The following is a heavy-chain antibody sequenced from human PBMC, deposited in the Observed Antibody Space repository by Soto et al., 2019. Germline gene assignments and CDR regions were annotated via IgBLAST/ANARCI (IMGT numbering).Heavy chain of an antibody. Sequence: QVQLVESGGGVVQPGRSLRLSCAASGFTFSSYGMHRVRQAPGKGLEWVAVIWYDGSNKYYADSVKGRFTISRDNSKNTLYLQMNSLRAEDTAVYYCARGRRARPFDYWGQGTLVTVSS. CDR3: ARGRRARPFDY. V-gene: IGHV3-33*01. J-gene: IGHJ4*02. CDR1: GFTFSSYG. D-gene: IGHD6-6*01. CDR2: IWYDGSNK.